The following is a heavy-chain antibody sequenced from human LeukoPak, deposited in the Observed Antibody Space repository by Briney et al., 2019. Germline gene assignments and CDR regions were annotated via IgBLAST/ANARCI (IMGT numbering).Heavy chain of an antibody. V-gene: IGHV3-48*04. CDR2: ISSSSRTI. CDR3: ARDFTMIVLGWYYYYMDV. CDR1: GFTLSSYS. Sequence: AGGSLRLSCAASGFTLSSYSMNWVRQAPGKGLEWVSYISSSSRTIYYADSVKGRFTISRDNAKNSLYLQMNSLRAEDTAVYYCARDFTMIVLGWYYYYMDVWGKGTTVTVSS. J-gene: IGHJ6*03. D-gene: IGHD3-22*01.